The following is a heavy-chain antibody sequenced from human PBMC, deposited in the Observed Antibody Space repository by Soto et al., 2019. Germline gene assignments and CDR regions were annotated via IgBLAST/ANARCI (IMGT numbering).Heavy chain of an antibody. CDR3: ARGRGRYSEYYYYGLDV. J-gene: IGHJ6*02. CDR1: GDSVSSNTAA. D-gene: IGHD3-10*01. Sequence: PSQTLSLTCAISGDSVSSNTAAWNWIRQSPSRGLELLGRTYYRSKWHSEYTGSVKSRITIIPDTSKNQFSLQLSSVTPEDTAVYYCARGRGRYSEYYYYGLDVWGPGTTVTVSS. V-gene: IGHV6-1*01. CDR2: TYYRSKWHS.